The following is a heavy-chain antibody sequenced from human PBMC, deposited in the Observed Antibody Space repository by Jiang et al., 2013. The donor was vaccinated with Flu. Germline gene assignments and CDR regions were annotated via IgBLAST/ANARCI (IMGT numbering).Heavy chain of an antibody. CDR2: VIPILGMA. Sequence: LVQSGSELKKPGSSVKVSCKASGGTFSGYRISWLRQAPGQGLEWMGRVIPILGMANYAQKFQGRVMITADKSTDTAYMELSSLRYEDTAVYYCATEDYADADLEYYFDSWGQGTLVTVSS. D-gene: IGHD4-17*01. J-gene: IGHJ4*02. CDR1: GGTFSGYR. V-gene: IGHV1-69*08. CDR3: ATEDYADADLEYYFDS.